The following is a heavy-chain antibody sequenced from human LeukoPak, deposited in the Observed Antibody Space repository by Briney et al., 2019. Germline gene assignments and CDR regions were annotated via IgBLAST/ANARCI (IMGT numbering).Heavy chain of an antibody. D-gene: IGHD3-3*01. CDR2: IYSCGNT. CDR1: GGSLNSYY. Sequence: SETLSLTCTVSGGSLNSYYWSWIRQPAGKGLEWIGRIYSCGNTNYNPSLNSRVTMSLDTSNNQFSLTLSSVTASDPPVYYCARGSPPDGETSDYWGKGTLVTVSS. CDR3: ARGSPPDGETSDY. J-gene: IGHJ4*02. V-gene: IGHV4-4*07.